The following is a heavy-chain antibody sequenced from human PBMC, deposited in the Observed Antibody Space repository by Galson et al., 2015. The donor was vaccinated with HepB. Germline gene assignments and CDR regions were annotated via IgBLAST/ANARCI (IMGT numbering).Heavy chain of an antibody. J-gene: IGHJ6*02. CDR3: AKDVKSNYPLYGMDV. V-gene: IGHV3-23*01. CDR1: GFTFSSYA. CDR2: ISGSGASI. D-gene: IGHD4-11*01. Sequence: SLRLSCAASGFTFSSYAMTWVRQAPGKGLEWVSAISGSGASISYADFVKGRFTVSRDNSKNTLYVQMNSLRAEDTAVYFCAKDVKSNYPLYGMDVWGQGTTVTVSS.